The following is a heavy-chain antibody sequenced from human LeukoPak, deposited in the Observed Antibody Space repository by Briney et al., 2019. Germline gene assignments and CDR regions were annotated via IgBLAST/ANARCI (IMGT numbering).Heavy chain of an antibody. J-gene: IGHJ4*02. CDR2: IYYSGST. CDR1: GGSISSYY. Sequence: SETLSLTCTVSGGSISSYYWSWIRQPPGKGLDWIGYIYYSGSTNYNPSLKSRVTISVDTSKNQFSLKLSSVTAADTAVYYCARGQDCTNGVCYDAIFDYWGQGTLVTVSS. CDR3: ARGQDCTNGVCYDAIFDY. V-gene: IGHV4-59*12. D-gene: IGHD2-8*01.